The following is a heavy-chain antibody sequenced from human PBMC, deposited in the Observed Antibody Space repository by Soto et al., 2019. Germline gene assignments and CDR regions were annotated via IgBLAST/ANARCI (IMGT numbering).Heavy chain of an antibody. V-gene: IGHV4-59*01. CDR3: ARVEYYDILTGHVHYYMDV. CDR2: IYYSGST. CDR1: GGSISSYY. J-gene: IGHJ6*03. Sequence: SETLSLTCTVSGGSISSYYWSWIRKPTGKGLEWIGYIYYSGSTNYNPSLKSRVTISVDTSKNQFSLKLSSVTAADTAVYYCARVEYYDILTGHVHYYMDVWGKGTTVTVSS. D-gene: IGHD3-9*01.